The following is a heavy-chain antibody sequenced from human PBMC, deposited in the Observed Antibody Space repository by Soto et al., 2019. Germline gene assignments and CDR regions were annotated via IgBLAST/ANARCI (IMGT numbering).Heavy chain of an antibody. Sequence: RGSLVLSCASSVFTFKNYWMGWVRQAPGKGLDWVANIKEDGSEKYYVDSVRGRFTISRDNAKNSLYLQMNSLRVEDTAIYYCAAGKSVTTSDYWGQGTRVTVSS. CDR1: VFTFKNYW. CDR3: AAGKSVTTSDY. D-gene: IGHD4-17*01. CDR2: IKEDGSEK. V-gene: IGHV3-7*03. J-gene: IGHJ4*02.